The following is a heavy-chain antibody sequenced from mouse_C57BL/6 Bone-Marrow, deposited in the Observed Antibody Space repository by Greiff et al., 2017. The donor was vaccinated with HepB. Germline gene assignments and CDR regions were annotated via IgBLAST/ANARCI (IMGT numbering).Heavy chain of an antibody. Sequence: QVQLQQSGPELVKPGASVKISCKASGYAFSSSWMNWVKQRPGKGLEWIGRIYPGDGDTNYNGTFKGKATLTADKSSSTAYMQLSSLTSEDSAVYFCARYGPSWFAYWGQGTLVTVSA. CDR3: ARYGPSWFAY. D-gene: IGHD1-1*02. CDR1: GYAFSSSW. CDR2: IYPGDGDT. V-gene: IGHV1-82*01. J-gene: IGHJ3*01.